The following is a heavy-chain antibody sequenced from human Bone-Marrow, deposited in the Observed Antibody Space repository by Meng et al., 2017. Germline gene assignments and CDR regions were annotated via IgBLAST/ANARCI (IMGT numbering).Heavy chain of an antibody. D-gene: IGHD6-19*01. CDR3: ARGAENFDY. V-gene: IGHV3-21*01. CDR1: GFTFSSYS. Sequence: GESLKISCAASGFTFSSYSMNWVRQAPGKGLEWVSSISSSSSYIYYADSVKDRFTISRDNAKNSLYLQMNSLRAEDTAVYYCARGAENFDYWGQGTLVTVSS. J-gene: IGHJ4*02. CDR2: ISSSSSYI.